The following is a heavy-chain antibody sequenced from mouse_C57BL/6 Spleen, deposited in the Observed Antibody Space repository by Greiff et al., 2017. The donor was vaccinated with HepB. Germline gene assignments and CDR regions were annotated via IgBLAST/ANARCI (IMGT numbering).Heavy chain of an antibody. V-gene: IGHV5-4*01. CDR2: ISDGGSYT. D-gene: IGHD2-10*01. J-gene: IGHJ2*01. Sequence: EVQRVESGGGLVKPGGSLKLSCAASGFTFSSYAMSWVRQTPEKRLEWVATISDGGSYTYYPDNVKGRFTISRDNAKNNLYLQMSHLQSEDTAMYYCARPTMGRDYFDYWGQGTTLTVSS. CDR1: GFTFSSYA. CDR3: ARPTMGRDYFDY.